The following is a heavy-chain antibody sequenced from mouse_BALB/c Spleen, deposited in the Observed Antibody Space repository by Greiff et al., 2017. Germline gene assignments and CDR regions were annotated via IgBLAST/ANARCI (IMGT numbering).Heavy chain of an antibody. V-gene: IGHV14-1*02. CDR2: IDPENGNT. D-gene: IGHD2-14*01. J-gene: IGHJ2*01. Sequence: VQLKESGAELVRPGALVKLSCKASGFDIKDYYMHWVKQRPEQGLEWIGWIDPENGNTIYDPKFQGKASITADTSSNTAYLQLSSLTSEDTAVYYCARRGYDSYWGQGTTLTVSS. CDR1: GFDIKDYY. CDR3: ARRGYDSY.